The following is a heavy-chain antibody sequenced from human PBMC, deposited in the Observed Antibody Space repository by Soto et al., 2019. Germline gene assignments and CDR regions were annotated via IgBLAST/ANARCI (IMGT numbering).Heavy chain of an antibody. Sequence: GWSLRLACASSVFTFISYGMQWVRQAPGKGLEWVAVIWYDGSNKYYADSVKGRFTISRDNSKNTLYLQMNSLRAEDTAVYYCARGKEGWELLDYWGQGTLVTVSS. CDR1: VFTFISYG. CDR3: ARGKEGWELLDY. CDR2: IWYDGSNK. J-gene: IGHJ4*02. D-gene: IGHD1-26*01. V-gene: IGHV3-30*19.